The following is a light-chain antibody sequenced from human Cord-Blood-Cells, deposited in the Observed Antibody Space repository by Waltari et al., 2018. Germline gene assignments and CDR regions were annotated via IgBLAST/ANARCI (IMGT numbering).Light chain of an antibody. CDR2: CAS. J-gene: IGKJ2*01. V-gene: IGKV4-1*01. CDR3: QQYYSTPYT. CDR1: PSVLYSSNNKNY. Sequence: DIVMNQSPDSLAVFLGGRATIHCKSSPSVLYSSNNKNYLAWYQQKPGQPPKLLIYCASTRESGVPYRFSGSGSGTDFTLTISSLQAEDVAVYYCQQYYSTPYTFGQGTKLEIK.